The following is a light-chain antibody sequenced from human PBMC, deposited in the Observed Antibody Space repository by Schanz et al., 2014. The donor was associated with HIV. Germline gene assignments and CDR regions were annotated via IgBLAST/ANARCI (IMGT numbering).Light chain of an antibody. CDR3: QQYHTYAT. Sequence: DIQMTQSPSTLSASVGDRVTITCRASQSINSWLAWYQQKPGKAPKLLIYKASSLESGVPSRFSGSGSGTEFTLTITSLQPGDFATYYCQQYHTYATFGQGTKVDMK. V-gene: IGKV1-5*03. J-gene: IGKJ1*01. CDR2: KAS. CDR1: QSINSW.